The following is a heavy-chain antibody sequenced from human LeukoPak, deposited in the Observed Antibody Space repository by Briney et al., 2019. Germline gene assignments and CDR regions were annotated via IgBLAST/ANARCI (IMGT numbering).Heavy chain of an antibody. D-gene: IGHD3-3*01. J-gene: IGHJ4*02. V-gene: IGHV3-73*01. CDR2: RSQGNRAAT. CDR3: AGDYNSWTGLNY. CDR1: GFTFSGSA. Sequence: GGSLRLSCAASGFTFSGSAIHWVRQASGQGLECLGLRSQGNRAATVYGASVEGRFTISRDDSKNTGYLQMNSPKTEDTAVYYCAGDYNSWTGLNYWGQGTLVTVSS.